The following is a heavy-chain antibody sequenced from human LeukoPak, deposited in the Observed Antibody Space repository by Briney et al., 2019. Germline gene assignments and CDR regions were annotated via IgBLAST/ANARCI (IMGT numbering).Heavy chain of an antibody. CDR2: IRSNSDGGAI. J-gene: IGHJ5*02. Sequence: GGSLRLSCAASGFNFDNAWMNWVRQAPGKGLEWVGRIRSNSDGGAIDYAAPVKGRFALSRDDSKNTLYLQMNSLQTEDTAMYYCATDFYDSTWGQGTLVTVSS. D-gene: IGHD2/OR15-2a*01. V-gene: IGHV3-15*07. CDR3: ATDFYDST. CDR1: GFNFDNAW.